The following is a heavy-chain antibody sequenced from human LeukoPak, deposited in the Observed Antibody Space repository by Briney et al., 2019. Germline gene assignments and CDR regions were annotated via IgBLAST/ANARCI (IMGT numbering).Heavy chain of an antibody. CDR2: ILPIFGTT. CDR3: GRVSCGGNCYSLIGTFDI. J-gene: IGHJ3*02. Sequence: SVKVSCKASGYTFTGYYMHWVRQAPGQGLEWMGGILPIFGTTNYAQKFQARVTITADESTSTAYMERSSLRSEDTAVYYCGRVSCGGNCYSLIGTFDIWGQGTMVTVSS. D-gene: IGHD2-15*01. V-gene: IGHV1-69*13. CDR1: GYTFTGYY.